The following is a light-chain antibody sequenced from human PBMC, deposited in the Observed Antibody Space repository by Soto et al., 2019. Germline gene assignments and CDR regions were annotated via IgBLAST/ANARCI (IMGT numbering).Light chain of an antibody. Sequence: QSVLTQPPSVSGSPGQSVTLSCTGTSSDAGSYNRVSWYQQPPGTAPELMIYEVSNRPSGVPDGFSGSKSCNTASLTISGLQAEDEADDYCSSYTGSRNYVFGGGTKVTVL. CDR2: EVS. CDR1: SSDAGSYNR. CDR3: SSYTGSRNYV. J-gene: IGLJ3*02. V-gene: IGLV2-18*02.